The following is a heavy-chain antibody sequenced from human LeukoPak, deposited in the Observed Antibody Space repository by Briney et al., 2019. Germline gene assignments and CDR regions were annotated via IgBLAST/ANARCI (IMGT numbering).Heavy chain of an antibody. CDR2: ITGSGVGT. D-gene: IGHD5-12*01. CDR3: ARERYSGYNFDAFDI. CDR1: GFTFSRYA. J-gene: IGHJ3*02. V-gene: IGHV3-23*01. Sequence: PGGSLRLTCAAPGFTFSRYAMTWVRQARGRGLEWVSTITGSGVGTSHRDSVKGRFTISRDNSKNTLYLQMDSLRAEDMAVYYCARERYSGYNFDAFDIWGQGTMVPVSS.